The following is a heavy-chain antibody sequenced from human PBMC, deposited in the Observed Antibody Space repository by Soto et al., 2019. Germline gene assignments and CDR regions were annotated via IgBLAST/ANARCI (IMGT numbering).Heavy chain of an antibody. CDR3: ARSQDYDGNFKWFDS. V-gene: IGHV3-48*02. D-gene: IGHD4-17*01. Sequence: EVQLGESGGGLVQPGGSLRLSCAGSGFTFSRYSMSWVRQAPGKGLEWISYIRSSSSNIYYADSVKGRFTISRDNVKNSVFLQMNSLREEDTALYYCARSQDYDGNFKWFDSWGQGTLVTVSS. J-gene: IGHJ5*01. CDR1: GFTFSRYS. CDR2: IRSSSSNI.